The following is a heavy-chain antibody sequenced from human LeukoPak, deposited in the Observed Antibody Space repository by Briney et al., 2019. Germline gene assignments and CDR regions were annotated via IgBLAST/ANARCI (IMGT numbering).Heavy chain of an antibody. CDR2: IYYSGST. J-gene: IGHJ3*02. Sequence: PSETLSLTCTVSGGSISSSYWSWIRQPPGKGLEWIGYIYYSGSTYYNPSLKSRVTISVDTSKNQFSLKLSSVTAADTAVYYCASSLTVTHRAFDIWGQGTMVTVSS. V-gene: IGHV4-59*06. CDR3: ASSLTVTHRAFDI. D-gene: IGHD4-17*01. CDR1: GGSISSSY.